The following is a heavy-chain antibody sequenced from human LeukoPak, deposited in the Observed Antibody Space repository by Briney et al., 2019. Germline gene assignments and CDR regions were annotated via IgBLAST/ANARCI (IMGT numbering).Heavy chain of an antibody. D-gene: IGHD6-13*01. CDR1: GFTFSSYS. V-gene: IGHV3-21*01. J-gene: IGHJ4*02. Sequence: GGSLRLSCAASGFTFSSYSMNWVRQAPGKGLEWVSSISSSSSYIYYADSVKGRFTISRDNAKNSLYLQMNSLRAEDTAVYYWARAGYSSSWYIGYWGQGTLVTVSS. CDR2: ISSSSSYI. CDR3: ARAGYSSSWYIGY.